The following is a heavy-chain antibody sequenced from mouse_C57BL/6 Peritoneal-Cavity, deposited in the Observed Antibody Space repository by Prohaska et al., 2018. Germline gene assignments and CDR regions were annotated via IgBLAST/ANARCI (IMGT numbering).Heavy chain of an antibody. J-gene: IGHJ4*01. CDR1: GFTFSDYY. V-gene: IGHV5-16*01. Sequence: EVKLVESEGGLVQPGSSMKLSCTASGFTFSDYYMAWVRQVPEKGVEWVVNIKYDGSSTYYLDSLKSRFIISRENAKNILYLQMSSLKSEDTATYYCARDRGDVRGAMDYWGQGTSVTVSS. CDR2: IKYDGSST. D-gene: IGHD3-3*01. CDR3: ARDRGDVRGAMDY.